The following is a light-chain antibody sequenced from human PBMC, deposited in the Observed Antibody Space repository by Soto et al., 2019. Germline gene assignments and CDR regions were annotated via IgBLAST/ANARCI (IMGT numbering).Light chain of an antibody. CDR2: GAS. J-gene: IGKJ1*01. CDR1: QTVSSSY. CDR3: QQYGTSPPWT. Sequence: DIVLTQSPGSLSLSPGERATLSCRASQTVSSSYLAWYQQKPGQAPRLLLYGASSRATGIPDRFSGSGSGTDFTLTISRLEPEDFAIYYCQQYGTSPPWTFGQGTKVEMK. V-gene: IGKV3-20*01.